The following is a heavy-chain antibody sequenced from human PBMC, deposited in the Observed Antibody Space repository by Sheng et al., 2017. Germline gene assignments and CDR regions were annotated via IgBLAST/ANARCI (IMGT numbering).Heavy chain of an antibody. D-gene: IGHD2-15*01. CDR2: IYHSGST. CDR3: ARDIVVVVAATYRGGKFDY. CDR1: GYSISSGYY. V-gene: IGHV4-38-2*02. Sequence: QVQLQESGPGLVKPSETLSLTCAVSGYSISSGYYWGWIRQPPGKGLEWIGSIYHSGSTYYNPSLKSRVTISVDTSKNQFSLKLSSVTAADTAVYYCARDIVVVVAATYRGGKFDYWGQGTLVTVSS. J-gene: IGHJ4*02.